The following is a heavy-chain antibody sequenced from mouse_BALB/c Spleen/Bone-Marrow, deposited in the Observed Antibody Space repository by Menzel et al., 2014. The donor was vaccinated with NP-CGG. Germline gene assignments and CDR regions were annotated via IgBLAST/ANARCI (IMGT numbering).Heavy chain of an antibody. D-gene: IGHD1-1*01. Sequence: DVKLQESVTVLSRPGASVKMSCKASGYSFSTYWMHWVKQRPGQGLEWIGAIYPGNSDSSYNQKFEGKAKLTAVTSASAAYMELISLTHEDSAVYYCTRRGSSAFPYWGQGTLVTVSA. J-gene: IGHJ3*01. V-gene: IGHV1-5*01. CDR1: GYSFSTYW. CDR3: TRRGSSAFPY. CDR2: IYPGNSDS.